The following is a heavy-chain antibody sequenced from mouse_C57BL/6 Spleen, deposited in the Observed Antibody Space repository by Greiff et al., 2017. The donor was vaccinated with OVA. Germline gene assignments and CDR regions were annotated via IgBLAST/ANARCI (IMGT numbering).Heavy chain of an antibody. CDR3: ARHPYYYGSSYDYAMDY. Sequence: QVQLKQSGAELVKPGASVKLSCKASGYTFTEYTIHWVKQRSGQGLEWIGWFYPGSGSIKYNEKFKDKATLTADKSSSTVYMELSRLTSEDSEVYCCARHPYYYGSSYDYAMDYWGQGTSVTVSS. CDR2: FYPGSGSI. D-gene: IGHD1-1*01. J-gene: IGHJ4*01. CDR1: GYTFTEYT. V-gene: IGHV1-62-2*01.